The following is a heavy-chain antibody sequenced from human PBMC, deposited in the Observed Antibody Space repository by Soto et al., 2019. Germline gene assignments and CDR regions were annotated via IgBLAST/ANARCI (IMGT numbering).Heavy chain of an antibody. CDR1: GFMFSNYA. J-gene: IGHJ4*02. V-gene: IGHV3-23*01. D-gene: IGHD2-21*01. CDR3: AKTFDVVATQRGPSDY. CDR2: IIGSGIST. Sequence: GSLRLSCATSGFMFSNYAMSWVRQAPGKGLEWVSGIIGSGISTDYADSVKGRFTISRDNYRSTLYLQMNSLRAEDTAVYYCAKTFDVVATQRGPSDYWGQGTLVTVSS.